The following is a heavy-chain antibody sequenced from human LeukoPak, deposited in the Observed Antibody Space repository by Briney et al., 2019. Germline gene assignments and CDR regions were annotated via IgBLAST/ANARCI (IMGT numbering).Heavy chain of an antibody. CDR2: VHYSGST. D-gene: IGHD3-10*01. Sequence: SETLSLTCTVSGGSISSYYWSWIRQPPGKGLEWIGYVHYSGSTNYNTSLKRRVTISVDTSKNQFSLKLSSVTVADTAVYYCARIGDGSFSWYFDLWGRGTLVTVSS. CDR1: GGSISSYY. CDR3: ARIGDGSFSWYFDL. V-gene: IGHV4-59*01. J-gene: IGHJ2*01.